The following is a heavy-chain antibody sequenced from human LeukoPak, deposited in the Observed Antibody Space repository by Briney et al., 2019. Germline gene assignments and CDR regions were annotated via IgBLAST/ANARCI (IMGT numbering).Heavy chain of an antibody. CDR2: IYYSGST. J-gene: IGHJ6*02. D-gene: IGHD3-3*01. V-gene: IGHV4-39*02. CDR3: ARGPPFWSGYYTVSYYYYGMDV. Sequence: SETLSLTCTVSGGSISSSGSYWGWVRQPPGKGLEWIGSIYYSGSTYYNPSLKSRVTISVDTSKNQFSLSLSSVTAADTAVYYCARGPPFWSGYYTVSYYYYGMDVWGQGTTVTVSS. CDR1: GGSISSSGSY.